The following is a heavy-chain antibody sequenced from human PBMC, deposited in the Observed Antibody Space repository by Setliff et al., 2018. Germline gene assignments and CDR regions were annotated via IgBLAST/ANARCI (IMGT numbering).Heavy chain of an antibody. V-gene: IGHV3-74*03. Sequence: GSLRLSCVTSGFTFSTYWMHWVRQAPGQGLVWVARISTDGSSITYADSVKGRFTISRDNSRNTLFLLMTALRPEGTAVYYFAAGVMDYWGQGTVVTVSS. J-gene: IGHJ4*01. D-gene: IGHD6-19*01. CDR2: ISTDGSSI. CDR3: AAGVMDY. CDR1: GFTFSTYW.